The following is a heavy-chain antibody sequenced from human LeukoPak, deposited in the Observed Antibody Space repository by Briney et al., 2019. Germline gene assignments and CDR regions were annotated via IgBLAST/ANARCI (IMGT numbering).Heavy chain of an antibody. CDR2: INHSGST. V-gene: IGHV4-34*01. CDR3: ARGQDSTGWYGTLNY. CDR1: GGSFSGYS. Sequence: SETLSLTCAVYGGSFSGYSWSWIRQPPGKGLEWIGEINHSGSTNCNPSLKSRVTISVDTSKNQFSLMLSSVTAADTAVYYCARGQDSTGWYGTLNYWGQGTPVTVSS. D-gene: IGHD6-19*01. J-gene: IGHJ4*02.